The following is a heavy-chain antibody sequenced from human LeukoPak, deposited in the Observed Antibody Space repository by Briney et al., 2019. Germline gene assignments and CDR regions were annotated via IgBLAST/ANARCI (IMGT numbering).Heavy chain of an antibody. CDR3: AKAQVGVAAIGY. V-gene: IGHV3-23*01. CDR1: GFTFSSYA. J-gene: IGHJ4*02. CDR2: ISGSGGST. Sequence: GGSLRLSCAASGFTFSSYAMSWVRQAPGKGLEWVSAISGSGGSTYYADSVKGRFTISRDNSKNTLFLQMSSLRAEDTAIYYCAKAQVGVAAIGYWGQGTLVTVSS. D-gene: IGHD3-3*01.